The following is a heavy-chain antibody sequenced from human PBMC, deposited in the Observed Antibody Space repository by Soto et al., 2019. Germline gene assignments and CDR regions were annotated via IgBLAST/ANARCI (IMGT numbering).Heavy chain of an antibody. CDR2: IIPIFGTA. V-gene: IGHV1-69*13. CDR3: ARGGPARGYYDFWSGFGRDPFDY. D-gene: IGHD3-3*01. CDR1: GGTFSSYA. Sequence: GASVKVSCKASGGTFSSYAISWVRQAPGQGLEWMGGIIPIFGTANYAQKFQGRVTITADESTSTAYMELSSLRSEDTAVYYCARGGPARGYYDFWSGFGRDPFDYWGQGTLVTVSS. J-gene: IGHJ4*02.